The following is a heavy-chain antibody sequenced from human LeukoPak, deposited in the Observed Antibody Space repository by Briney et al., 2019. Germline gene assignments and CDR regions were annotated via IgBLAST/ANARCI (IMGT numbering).Heavy chain of an antibody. J-gene: IGHJ4*02. CDR2: ISSSSSSI. D-gene: IGHD3-9*01. V-gene: IGHV3-48*04. CDR1: GFTFSSYS. Sequence: QAGGSLRLSCAASGFTFSSYSMNWVRQAPGKGLEWVSYISSSSSSIYYADSVKGRFTISRDNAKNSLYLQMNSLRADDTAVYYCAREVLRYFDCWGQGTLVTVSS. CDR3: AREVLRYFDC.